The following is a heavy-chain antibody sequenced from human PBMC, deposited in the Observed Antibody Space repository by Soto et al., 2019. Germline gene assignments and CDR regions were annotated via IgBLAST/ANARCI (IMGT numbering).Heavy chain of an antibody. D-gene: IGHD7-27*01. V-gene: IGHV4-4*02. J-gene: IGHJ4*02. CDR1: GDSISSSVW. CDR2: VFHTGDT. Sequence: QVQMQESGPGLVKPSGTLSLTCAVSGDSISSSVWWTWVRQPPGKGLEWIGEVFHTGDTYFNPSLRSRVATSVAKSTNEFSLKVTSVTAADTAIYYCARKAWVRFDYWGQGALVTVSS. CDR3: ARKAWVRFDY.